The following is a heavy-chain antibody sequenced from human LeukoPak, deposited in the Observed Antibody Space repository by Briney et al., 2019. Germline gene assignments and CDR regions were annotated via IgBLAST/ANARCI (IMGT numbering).Heavy chain of an antibody. CDR3: AGSNYYYYYMDV. CDR1: GFTFDDYA. CDR2: ISWNSGSI. Sequence: PGGSLRLSCAASGFTFDDYAMHWVRHAPGKGLEWVSGISWNSGSIGYADSVKGRFTISRDNAKNSLYLQMNSLRAEDMALYYCAGSNYYYYYMDVWGKGTTVTVSS. V-gene: IGHV3-9*03. J-gene: IGHJ6*03.